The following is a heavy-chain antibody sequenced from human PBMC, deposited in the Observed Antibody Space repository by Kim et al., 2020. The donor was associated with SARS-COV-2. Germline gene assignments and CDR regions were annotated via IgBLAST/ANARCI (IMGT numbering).Heavy chain of an antibody. CDR3: ARGRRYCSGGSCYEGSYFHY. V-gene: IGHV3-53*01. D-gene: IGHD2-15*01. J-gene: IGHJ4*02. CDR2: IYSGDNT. CDR1: GFTVSSNY. Sequence: GGSLRLSCAASGFTVSSNYMSWVRQAPGKGLEWVSVIYSGDNTYYADSVKGRFTISRDNSKNTLYLQMNSLRAEDTAVYYCARGRRYCSGGSCYEGSYFHYWGQGTLVTVSS.